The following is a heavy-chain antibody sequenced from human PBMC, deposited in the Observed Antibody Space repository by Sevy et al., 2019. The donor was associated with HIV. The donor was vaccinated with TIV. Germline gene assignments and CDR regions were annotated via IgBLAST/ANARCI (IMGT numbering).Heavy chain of an antibody. V-gene: IGHV3-21*01. CDR3: ASVKARGTYYYDSSEEMAYYFDY. Sequence: GGSLRLSCAASGFTFSSYSMNWVRQAPGKGLEWVSSISSSSSYIYYADSVKGRFTISRDNAKNSLYLQMNSLRAEDTAVYYCASVKARGTYYYDSSEEMAYYFDYWGQGTLVTVSS. CDR2: ISSSSSYI. D-gene: IGHD3-22*01. J-gene: IGHJ4*02. CDR1: GFTFSSYS.